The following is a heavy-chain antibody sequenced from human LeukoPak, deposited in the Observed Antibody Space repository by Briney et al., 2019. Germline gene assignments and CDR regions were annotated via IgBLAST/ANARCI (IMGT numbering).Heavy chain of an antibody. CDR1: GYTFTTYG. Sequence: GASVRVSCKASGYTFTTYGISWVRQAPGQGLEWMGWINTYIGNTKYTQRIQDRVTMTIDRSTTTAYMELGSLRSDDTAVYFCARTRGVLGGGKVDYFDFWGQGSLVTVS. J-gene: IGHJ4*02. CDR3: ARTRGVLGGGKVDYFDF. D-gene: IGHD3-10*01. V-gene: IGHV1-18*01. CDR2: INTYIGNT.